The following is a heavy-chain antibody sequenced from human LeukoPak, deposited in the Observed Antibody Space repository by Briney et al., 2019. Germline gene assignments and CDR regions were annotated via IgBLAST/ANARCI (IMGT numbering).Heavy chain of an antibody. D-gene: IGHD3-10*02. Sequence: PGGSLRLSCAASGFTFSSYEMNWVRQAPGKGLEWVAAISYDGSNKYSADSVKGRFTISRDNSKNTLYLQMNSLRAEDTAVYYCAELGITMIGGVWGKGTTVTISS. CDR1: GFTFSSYE. J-gene: IGHJ6*04. CDR2: ISYDGSNK. CDR3: AELGITMIGGV. V-gene: IGHV3-30*04.